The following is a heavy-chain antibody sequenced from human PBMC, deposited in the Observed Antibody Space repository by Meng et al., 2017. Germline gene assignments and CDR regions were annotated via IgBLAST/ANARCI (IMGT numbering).Heavy chain of an antibody. D-gene: IGHD6-6*01. Sequence: VVGCGGGLVEPGGALRLSCVASGLRFTDAWMNWVRQAPGKGLEWVSSISSSSSYIYYADSVKGRFTISRDNSKNTLYLQMNSLRAEDTAVYYCARESMYNWFDPWGQGTLVTVSS. J-gene: IGHJ5*02. CDR1: GLRFTDAW. V-gene: IGHV3-21*01. CDR2: ISSSSSYI. CDR3: ARESMYNWFDP.